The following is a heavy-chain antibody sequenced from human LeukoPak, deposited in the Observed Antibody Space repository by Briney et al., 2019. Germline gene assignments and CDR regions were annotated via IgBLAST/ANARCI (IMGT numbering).Heavy chain of an antibody. CDR1: GYSISSGYY. J-gene: IGHJ3*02. V-gene: IGHV4-38-2*02. D-gene: IGHD2-21*02. Sequence: SETLSLTCTVSGYSISSGYYWGWIRQPPGKGLEWIGSIYHSGSTYYNPSLKSRVTISVDTSKNQFSLKLSSVTAADTAVYYCAGALHIVVVTATKVGGAFDIWGQGTMVTVSS. CDR2: IYHSGST. CDR3: AGALHIVVVTATKVGGAFDI.